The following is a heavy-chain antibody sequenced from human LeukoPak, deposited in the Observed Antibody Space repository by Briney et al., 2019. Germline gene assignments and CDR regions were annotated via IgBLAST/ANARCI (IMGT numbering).Heavy chain of an antibody. CDR3: VKDTQVTY. J-gene: IGHJ4*02. CDR1: GFGFNDAA. CDR2: ISSSGANT. V-gene: IGHV3-23*01. Sequence: GGSLRLSCAASGFGFNDAAMTWVRQAPGKGLEWVSLISSSGANTYYADSVKGRFTISRDNSKNTLFLQMNSLRAEDTAMYYCVKDTQVTYWGQGTLVTVSS. D-gene: IGHD4-23*01.